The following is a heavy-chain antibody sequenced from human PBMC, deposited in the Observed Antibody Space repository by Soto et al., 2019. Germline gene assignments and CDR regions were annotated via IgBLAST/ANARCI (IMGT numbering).Heavy chain of an antibody. J-gene: IGHJ4*02. CDR2: IDHSDSHN. CDR3: SRPELGATDFDH. CDR1: GSIATSYS. Sequence: PGESLKISSERSGSIATSYSISWVRQLPGKGVELMGRIDHSDSHNNYIQLFQCHVTIPADKSISTAYLQWSSLTASDTAMYYCSRPELGATDFDHRAQGTLVTVSS. V-gene: IGHV5-10-1*01. D-gene: IGHD1-26*01.